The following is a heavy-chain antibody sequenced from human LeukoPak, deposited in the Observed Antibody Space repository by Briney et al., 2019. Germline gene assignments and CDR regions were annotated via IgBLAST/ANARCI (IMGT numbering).Heavy chain of an antibody. V-gene: IGHV3-23*01. D-gene: IGHD3-10*01. Sequence: GGSLRLSCAASGFTFSSYTMSWVRQAPGKGLEWVSGISASGGSTYHADSVKGRFTISRDNSKNTLNLQMNSLRAEDTAVYYCAKGELLESFDPWGQGTLVTVSS. CDR3: AKGELLESFDP. CDR1: GFTFSSYT. J-gene: IGHJ5*02. CDR2: ISASGGST.